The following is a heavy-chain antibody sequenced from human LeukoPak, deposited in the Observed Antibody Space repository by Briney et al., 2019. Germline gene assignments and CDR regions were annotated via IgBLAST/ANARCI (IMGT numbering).Heavy chain of an antibody. J-gene: IGHJ4*02. V-gene: IGHV4-59*08. CDR2: IYYSGST. Sequence: SETLSLTCTVSGGSISSHYWSWIRQPPGKGLEWIGYIYYSGSTNYNPSLKSRVTISVDTSKNQFSLKLSSVTAADTAVYYCARGHYDILTGYYNPFDYWGQGTLVTVSS. CDR3: ARGHYDILTGYYNPFDY. CDR1: GGSISSHY. D-gene: IGHD3-9*01.